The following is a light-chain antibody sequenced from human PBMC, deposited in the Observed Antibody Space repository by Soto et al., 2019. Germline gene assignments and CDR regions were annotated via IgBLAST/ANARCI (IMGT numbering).Light chain of an antibody. V-gene: IGKV3-20*01. J-gene: IGKJ5*01. CDR2: GAS. Sequence: EIVLTQSPGTLSLSPGEGSTLSCRATQAVYSSLLAWYQQKPGPAPRLLIYGASSRATGIPDRFSGSGSGTDFTLSISRLEVEDFAVYHCQQYGNAPITFGHGTRLEIK. CDR3: QQYGNAPIT. CDR1: QAVYSSL.